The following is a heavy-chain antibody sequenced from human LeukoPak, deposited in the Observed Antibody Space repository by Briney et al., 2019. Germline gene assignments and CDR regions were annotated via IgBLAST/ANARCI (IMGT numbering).Heavy chain of an antibody. CDR2: ISAYNGNT. CDR1: GYTFTSYG. CDR3: ATLAVAATLYFDY. D-gene: IGHD2-15*01. J-gene: IGHJ4*02. Sequence: GASVKVSCKASGYTFTSYGISWVRQAPGQGLEWMGWISAYNGNTNYAQKFQGRVTMTEDTSTDTAYMELSSLRSEDTAVYYCATLAVAATLYFDYWGQGTLVTVSS. V-gene: IGHV1-18*01.